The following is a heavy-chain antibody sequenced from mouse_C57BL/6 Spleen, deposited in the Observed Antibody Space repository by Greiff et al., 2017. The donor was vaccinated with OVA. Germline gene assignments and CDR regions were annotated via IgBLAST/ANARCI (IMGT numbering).Heavy chain of an antibody. D-gene: IGHD1-1*01. V-gene: IGHV1-26*01. J-gene: IGHJ2*01. CDR1: GYTFTDYY. CDR3: ATGDYGSSPDY. Sequence: EVQLQQSGPELVKPGASVKISCKASGYTFTDYYMNWVKQSHGKSLEWIGDINPNNGGTSYNQKFKGKATLTVDKSSSTAYMELRSLTSEDSAVYYCATGDYGSSPDYWGQGTTLTVSS. CDR2: INPNNGGT.